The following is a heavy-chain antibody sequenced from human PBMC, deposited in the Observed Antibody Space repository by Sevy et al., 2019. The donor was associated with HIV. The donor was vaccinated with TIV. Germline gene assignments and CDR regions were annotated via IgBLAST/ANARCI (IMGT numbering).Heavy chain of an antibody. CDR3: ARGNMITFGRVIATFDA. Sequence: ASVKVSCKASGYTFTGHYIHWVRQAPGQGLEWMGLINPNSGATKYAQKFQGRVTMTGDTSISAAYMDLSGLRSDDTAVYYCARGNMITFGRVIATFDAWGRGTQVTVSS. J-gene: IGHJ4*02. D-gene: IGHD3-16*02. CDR1: GYTFTGHY. CDR2: INPNSGAT. V-gene: IGHV1-2*02.